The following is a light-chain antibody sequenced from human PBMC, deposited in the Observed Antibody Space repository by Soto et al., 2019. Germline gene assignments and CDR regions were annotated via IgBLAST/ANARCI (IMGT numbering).Light chain of an antibody. V-gene: IGKV1-5*03. J-gene: IGKJ1*01. Sequence: DIQMTHFPSTLSRSVGDRVTISVRASQTISSWLGWYQQTPGKAPHLMIYKASILEGGLPSWFSGSGCGNYITITISRLPADDFATYYCQPYNSYWTFGQGTKVDIK. CDR1: QTISSW. CDR3: QPYNSYWT. CDR2: KAS.